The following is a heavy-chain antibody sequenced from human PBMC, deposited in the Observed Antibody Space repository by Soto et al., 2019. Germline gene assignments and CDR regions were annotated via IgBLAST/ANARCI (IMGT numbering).Heavy chain of an antibody. V-gene: IGHV5-10-1*01. D-gene: IGHD5-18*01. Sequence: GESLKISCKGSGYSFTSYWISWVRQMPGKGLEWMGRIDPSDSYTNYSPSFQGHVTISADKSISTAYLQWSSLKASDTAMYYCARHTLGYSYAPGLDPWGQGTLVTVSS. CDR1: GYSFTSYW. CDR3: ARHTLGYSYAPGLDP. J-gene: IGHJ5*02. CDR2: IDPSDSYT.